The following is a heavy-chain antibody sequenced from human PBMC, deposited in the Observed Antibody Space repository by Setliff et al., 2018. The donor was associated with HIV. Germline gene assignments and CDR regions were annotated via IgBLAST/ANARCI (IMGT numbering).Heavy chain of an antibody. D-gene: IGHD3-16*01. J-gene: IGHJ4*02. CDR2: IYKTGST. CDR1: GDSISSGGYF. CDR3: ARGGRKDLTDN. Sequence: PSETLSLTCTVSGDSISSGGYFWIWIRQHPGQGLEWMGYIYKTGSTYYNLSLKSRMTISLDTSKNQFFLKLNSVTAADTAVYYCARGGRKDLTDNWGQGTLGTVSS. V-gene: IGHV4-31*02.